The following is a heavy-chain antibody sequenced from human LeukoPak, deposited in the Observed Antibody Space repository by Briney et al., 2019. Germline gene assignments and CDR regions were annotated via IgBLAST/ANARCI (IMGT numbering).Heavy chain of an antibody. J-gene: IGHJ3*02. V-gene: IGHV4-38-2*01. Sequence: PSETLSLTCAVSGYSISSGYYWGWIRQPPGKGLEWIGSIYYSGSTYYNPSLKSRVTISVDTSKNQFSLKLSSVTAADTAVYYCARLLHSSGYRGAFDIWGQGTMVTVSS. CDR2: IYYSGST. D-gene: IGHD3-22*01. CDR1: GYSISSGYY. CDR3: ARLLHSSGYRGAFDI.